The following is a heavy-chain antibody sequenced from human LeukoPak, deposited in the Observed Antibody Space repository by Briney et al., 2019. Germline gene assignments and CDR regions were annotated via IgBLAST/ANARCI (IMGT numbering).Heavy chain of an antibody. CDR2: IFYSGTS. Sequence: TSETLSLTCTVSGGSISNNNYHWGWIRQPPGKGLEWIGSIFYSGTSYYNPSLKSRVTISVDTSKNQFSLKLNSVTAADTAVYYCARGSRRWLHGLSHAKYYFDYWGQGTLVTVSS. J-gene: IGHJ4*02. CDR3: ARGSRRWLHGLSHAKYYFDY. D-gene: IGHD5-24*01. V-gene: IGHV4-39*01. CDR1: GGSISNNNYH.